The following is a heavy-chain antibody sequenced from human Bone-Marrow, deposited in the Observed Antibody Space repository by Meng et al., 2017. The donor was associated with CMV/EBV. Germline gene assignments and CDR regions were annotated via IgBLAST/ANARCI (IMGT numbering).Heavy chain of an antibody. Sequence: GGSLRLSCAASGFTFSDYYMSWIRQAPGKGLEWVAIISYDGSKKYYADSMKGRFTISRDNFRNTLYLQMNSLRPEDTAVYYCVLSTRTYGLDVWGQGTTVTVSS. CDR2: ISYDGSKK. CDR1: GFTFSDYY. D-gene: IGHD2/OR15-2a*01. J-gene: IGHJ6*02. V-gene: IGHV3-30*03. CDR3: VLSTRTYGLDV.